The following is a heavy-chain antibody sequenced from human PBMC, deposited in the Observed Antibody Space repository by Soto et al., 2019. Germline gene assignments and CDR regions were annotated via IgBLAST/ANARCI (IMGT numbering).Heavy chain of an antibody. CDR2: IYYSGSS. Sequence: SETLSLTCTVSGGSITSSEYYWAWIRQPPGKGLQFVGTIYYSGSSYSNPSLKSRLSMSVDTSKNQFSLTMKSVTAADTAVYYCVSTYYYDSSGLIDYWGQGTLVTVSS. CDR1: GGSITSSEYY. J-gene: IGHJ4*02. CDR3: VSTYYYDSSGLIDY. V-gene: IGHV4-39*01. D-gene: IGHD3-22*01.